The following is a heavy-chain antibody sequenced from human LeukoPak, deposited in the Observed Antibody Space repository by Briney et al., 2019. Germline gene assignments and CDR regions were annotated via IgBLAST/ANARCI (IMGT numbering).Heavy chain of an antibody. J-gene: IGHJ3*01. V-gene: IGHV4-59*01. CDR2: IYYSGST. Sequence: SETLSLTCTVSGGSISSYYWSWIRQPPGKGLEWIGYIYYSGSTNYSPSLKSRVTISIDTSKNQFSLKLSSVTAADTAVYYCARISSSNWYNERGAFDVWGQGTMVTVSS. CDR1: GGSISSYY. CDR3: ARISSSNWYNERGAFDV. D-gene: IGHD6-13*01.